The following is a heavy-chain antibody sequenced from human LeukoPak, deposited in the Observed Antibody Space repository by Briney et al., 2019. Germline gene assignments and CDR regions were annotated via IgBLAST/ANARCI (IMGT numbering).Heavy chain of an antibody. V-gene: IGHV3-20*04. Sequence: PGGSLRLSCAASGFTFDDYGMSWVRQAPGKGLEWVSGINWNGGSTGYADSVKGRFTISRDNAKNTLYLQMNSLRAEDTAVYYCARDFGIAVAGVYYYYGMDVWGQGTTVTVSS. CDR1: GFTFDDYG. CDR2: INWNGGST. D-gene: IGHD6-19*01. J-gene: IGHJ6*02. CDR3: ARDFGIAVAGVYYYYGMDV.